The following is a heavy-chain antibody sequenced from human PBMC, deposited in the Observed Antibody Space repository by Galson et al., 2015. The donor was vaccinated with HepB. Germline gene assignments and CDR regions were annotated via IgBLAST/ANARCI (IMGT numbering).Heavy chain of an antibody. J-gene: IGHJ4*02. CDR3: ARDHFDYSNAIHYFDS. V-gene: IGHV3-23*01. D-gene: IGHD4-11*01. Sequence: SLRLSCAGSGFIFSNYALSWVRQAPGKGLQWVSGISGDTYGTYYADSVKGRFTISRDNSKNTLYLQMNSLRAEDTAVYFCARDHFDYSNAIHYFDSWGQGTLVTVSS. CDR1: GFIFSNYA. CDR2: ISGDTYGT.